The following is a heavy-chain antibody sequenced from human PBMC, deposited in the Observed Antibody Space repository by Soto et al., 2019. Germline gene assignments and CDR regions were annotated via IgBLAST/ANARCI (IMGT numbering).Heavy chain of an antibody. CDR2: INHSGST. CDR1: GGSFSGYY. V-gene: IGHV4-34*01. D-gene: IGHD2-15*01. J-gene: IGHJ1*01. CDR3: ARRPLDCSGGRCYLYLQH. Sequence: SETLSLTCAVYGGSFSGYYWSWIRQPPGKGLEWIGEINHSGSTNYNPSLKSRVTISVDTSKNQFSLKLSSVTAADTAVYYCARRPLDCSGGRCYLYLQHWAQRTPVTGSS.